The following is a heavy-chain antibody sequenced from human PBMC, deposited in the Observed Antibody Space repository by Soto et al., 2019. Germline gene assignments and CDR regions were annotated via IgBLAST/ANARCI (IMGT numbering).Heavy chain of an antibody. D-gene: IGHD2-2*01. Sequence: SETLSLTCAVYGGSFSGYYWSWIRQPPGKGLEWIGEINHSGSTNYNPSLKSRVTISVDTSKNQFSLKLSSVTAADTAVYYCARGRPYCSSTSCYAIYYYYYMDVWGKGTTVTV. CDR3: ARGRPYCSSTSCYAIYYYYYMDV. CDR2: INHSGST. J-gene: IGHJ6*03. V-gene: IGHV4-34*01. CDR1: GGSFSGYY.